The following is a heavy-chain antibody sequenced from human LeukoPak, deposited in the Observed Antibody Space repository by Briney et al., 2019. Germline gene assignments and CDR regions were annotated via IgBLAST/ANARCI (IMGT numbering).Heavy chain of an antibody. D-gene: IGHD5-12*01. CDR1: GFTFSSYG. Sequence: QTGGSLRLSCAASGFTFSSYGMHWVRQAPGKGLEWVAVIWYGGSNKYYADSVKGRFTISRDNSKNTLYLQMNSLRAEDTAVYYCAKDFPPVRGQVGYMDVWGKGTTVTVSS. J-gene: IGHJ6*03. CDR3: AKDFPPVRGQVGYMDV. CDR2: IWYGGSNK. V-gene: IGHV3-30*02.